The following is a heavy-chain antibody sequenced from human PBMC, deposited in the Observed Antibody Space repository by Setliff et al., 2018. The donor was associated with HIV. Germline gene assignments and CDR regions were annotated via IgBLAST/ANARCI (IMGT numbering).Heavy chain of an antibody. CDR2: ISGSGSRV. CDR1: GFTFSSYS. Sequence: GGSLRLSCAASGFTFSSYSMNWVRQSPGKGLEWVSYISGSGSRVDYADSVKGRFTVSRDNARSSLYLQVNSLRSDDTATYYCARARGSVGYYGSGTMYHMDVWGKGTTVTVPS. CDR3: ARARGSVGYYGSGTMYHMDV. J-gene: IGHJ6*03. D-gene: IGHD3-10*01. V-gene: IGHV3-48*01.